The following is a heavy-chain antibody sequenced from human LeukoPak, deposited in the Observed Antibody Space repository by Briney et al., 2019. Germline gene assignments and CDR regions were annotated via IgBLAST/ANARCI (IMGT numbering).Heavy chain of an antibody. J-gene: IGHJ4*02. V-gene: IGHV1-8*01. D-gene: IGHD3-22*01. CDR3: ARVADYYDSSGYYY. Sequence: ASVKVSCKASGYTFTSYDINWVRQATGQGLEWTGWMNPNSGNTGYAQKFQGRVTMTRNTSISTAYMELSSLRSEDTAVYYCARVADYYDSSGYYYWGQGTLVTVSS. CDR1: GYTFTSYD. CDR2: MNPNSGNT.